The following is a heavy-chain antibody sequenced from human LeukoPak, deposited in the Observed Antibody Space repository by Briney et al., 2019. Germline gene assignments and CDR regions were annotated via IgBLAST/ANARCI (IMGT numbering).Heavy chain of an antibody. Sequence: GGSLRLSCAASGFTFSSYAMSWVRQAPGKGLEWVSAISGSGGSTYYADSVKGRFTISRDNAKNSLYLQMNSLRDEDTAVYYCARSTSFGWYTLDYWGQGTLVTVSS. D-gene: IGHD6-19*01. CDR3: ARSTSFGWYTLDY. CDR2: ISGSGGST. CDR1: GFTFSSYA. V-gene: IGHV3-23*01. J-gene: IGHJ4*02.